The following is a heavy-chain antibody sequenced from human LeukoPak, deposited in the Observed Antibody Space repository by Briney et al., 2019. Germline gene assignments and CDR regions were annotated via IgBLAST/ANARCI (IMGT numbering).Heavy chain of an antibody. V-gene: IGHV3-30*18. CDR1: GFTFSSYG. D-gene: IGHD6-13*01. J-gene: IGHJ4*02. Sequence: GGSLRLSCAASGFTFSSYGMHWVRQAPGKGLEWVAVISYDGSNKYYADSVKGRFTISRDNSKNTLYLQMNSLRAEDTAVYYCAKEGALSSSSWYEEGGYFDYWAQGTLVTVSS. CDR3: AKEGALSSSSWYEEGGYFDY. CDR2: ISYDGSNK.